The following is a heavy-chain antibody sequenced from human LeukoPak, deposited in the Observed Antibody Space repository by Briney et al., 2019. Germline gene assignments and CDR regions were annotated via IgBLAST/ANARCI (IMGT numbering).Heavy chain of an antibody. V-gene: IGHV3-21*01. J-gene: IGHJ4*02. CDR3: AREHMYYYDSSGYPIDY. CDR2: ISSSSSYI. D-gene: IGHD3-22*01. CDR1: GFTFSTYS. Sequence: GGSLRLSCAASGFTFSTYSMNWVRQAPGKGLEWVSFISSSSSYIYYADSVKGRFTISRDNAKNSLYLQMNSLRVEDTAVYYCAREHMYYYDSSGYPIDYWGQGTPVTASS.